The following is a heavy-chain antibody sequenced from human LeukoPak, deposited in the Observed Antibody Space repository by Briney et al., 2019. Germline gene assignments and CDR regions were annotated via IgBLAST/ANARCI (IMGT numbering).Heavy chain of an antibody. D-gene: IGHD3-9*01. J-gene: IGHJ4*02. V-gene: IGHV3-66*02. CDR3: ARAETPILTGYSYYFDY. CDR1: GFTVSSNY. CDR2: IYSGGST. Sequence: GGSLRLSCAASGFTVSSNYMSWVRQAPGKGLEWVSVIYSGGSTYYADSVKGRFTISRDNSKNTLYLQMYSLRAEDTAVYYCARAETPILTGYSYYFDYWGQGTLVTVSS.